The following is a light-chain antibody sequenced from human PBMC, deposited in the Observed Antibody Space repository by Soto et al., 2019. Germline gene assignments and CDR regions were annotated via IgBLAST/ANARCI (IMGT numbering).Light chain of an antibody. CDR2: DAS. CDR1: QSVSSN. CDR3: QQYNNWPPRVT. J-gene: IGKJ4*01. Sequence: IVLTQSPATLSVSPGERATLSCRASQSVSSNLAWYQHKPGQAPRLLIYDASTRATGIPARFSGSGSGTDFPLTISSPESEDFALYYCQQYNNWPPRVTFGGGTKVEIK. V-gene: IGKV3-15*01.